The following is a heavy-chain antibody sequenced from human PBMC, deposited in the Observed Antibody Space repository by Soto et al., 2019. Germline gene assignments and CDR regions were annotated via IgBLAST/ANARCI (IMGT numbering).Heavy chain of an antibody. Sequence: EVQVVESGGGLVQPGGSLRLSCAASGFSVTNNYMNWVRQAPGKGLEWVSIIDIGGNTYYADSVKDRFTISRDNSRNTLYLHMDSLRAEDTAVYYCARGRGSTGYLGREHYFDWGQGTLVTVSP. V-gene: IGHV3-66*01. CDR2: IDIGGNT. D-gene: IGHD2-2*01. CDR1: GFSVTNNY. J-gene: IGHJ4*02. CDR3: ARGRGSTGYLGREHYFD.